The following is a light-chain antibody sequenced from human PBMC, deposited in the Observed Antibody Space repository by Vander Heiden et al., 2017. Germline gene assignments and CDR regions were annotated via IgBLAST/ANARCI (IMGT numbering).Light chain of an antibody. V-gene: IGKV3-11*01. J-gene: IGKJ2*01. CDR3: QQRSRWPPYT. Sequence: EIVFTQSPATLSLSPGERATLSCRASQNVSGYLAWYQQKSGQAPRLLIYDASNRATGIPARFSGSGSGTDFTLTISSLEPEDFAVYYCQQRSRWPPYTFGQGTKLEI. CDR2: DAS. CDR1: QNVSGY.